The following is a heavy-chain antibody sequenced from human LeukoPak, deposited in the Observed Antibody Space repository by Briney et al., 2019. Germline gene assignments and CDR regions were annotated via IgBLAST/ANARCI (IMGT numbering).Heavy chain of an antibody. V-gene: IGHV3-21*01. CDR3: ARDRGSYRDRSIDY. D-gene: IGHD3-16*02. Sequence: GGSLRLSCAASEFTFSSYSMNWVRQAPGKGLEWVSSISSSSSYIYYADSVKGRFTISRDNAKNSLYLQMNSLRAEDTAVYYCARDRGSYRDRSIDYWGQGTLVTVSS. CDR1: EFTFSSYS. CDR2: ISSSSSYI. J-gene: IGHJ4*02.